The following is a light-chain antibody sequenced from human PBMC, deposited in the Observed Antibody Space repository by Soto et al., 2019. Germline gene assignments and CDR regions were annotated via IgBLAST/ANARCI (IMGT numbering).Light chain of an antibody. J-gene: IGLJ1*01. CDR2: EGS. CDR1: SSDIGNYNL. CDR3: CSYAGRITYV. V-gene: IGLV2-23*01. Sequence: QSALTQPASVSGSPGKSITLSCTGTSSDIGNYNLVSWYQQHPGKAPKLMIYEGSKRPSGVSNRFSGSKSGNTASLTISGLQAEDEADYYCCSYAGRITYVFGTGTKLTVL.